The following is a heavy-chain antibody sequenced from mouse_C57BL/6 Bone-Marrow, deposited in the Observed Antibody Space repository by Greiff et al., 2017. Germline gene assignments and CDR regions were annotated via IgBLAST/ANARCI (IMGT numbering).Heavy chain of an antibody. J-gene: IGHJ3*01. CDR3: TTVTYSNQFAY. CDR2: IDPEDGDT. CDR1: GFNIKDYY. Sequence: VQLQQSGAELVRPGASVKLSCTASGFNIKDYYMHWVKQRPEQGLEWIGRIDPEDGDTEYAPKFQGKATMNADTSSNTAYLQLSSLTSEDTAVYYCTTVTYSNQFAYWCQGTLVTVSA. D-gene: IGHD2-5*01. V-gene: IGHV14-1*01.